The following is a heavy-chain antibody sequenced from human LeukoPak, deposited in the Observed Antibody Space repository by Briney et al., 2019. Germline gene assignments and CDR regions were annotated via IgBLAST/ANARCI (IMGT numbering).Heavy chain of an antibody. Sequence: PSETLSLTCTVSGGSISSSSYYLGWIRQPPGKGLGWIGSIYYSGSTYYNPSLKSRVTISVDTSKNQFSLKLSSVTAADTAVYYCASSSITYSGSYWFDYWGQGTLVTVSS. J-gene: IGHJ4*02. CDR2: IYYSGST. CDR1: GGSISSSSYY. V-gene: IGHV4-39*01. D-gene: IGHD1-26*01. CDR3: ASSSITYSGSYWFDY.